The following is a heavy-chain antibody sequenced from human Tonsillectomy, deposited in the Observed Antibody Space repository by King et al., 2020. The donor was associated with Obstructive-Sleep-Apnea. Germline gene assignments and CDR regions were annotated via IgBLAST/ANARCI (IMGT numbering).Heavy chain of an antibody. D-gene: IGHD2-21*01. CDR3: SRAKYPTGHYSGMDV. CDR1: GFTFNTYS. CDR2: ISYDGSNK. Sequence: VQLVESGGGVVQPGRSLRLSCAASGFTFNTYSMHWVRQAPGKGLEWVAVISYDGSNKIYADSVKGRFTIARYNSKNTLYLQMDSLRPEDASVSFCSRAKYPTGHYSGMDVWGQGTTVTVSS. V-gene: IGHV3-30*04. J-gene: IGHJ6*02.